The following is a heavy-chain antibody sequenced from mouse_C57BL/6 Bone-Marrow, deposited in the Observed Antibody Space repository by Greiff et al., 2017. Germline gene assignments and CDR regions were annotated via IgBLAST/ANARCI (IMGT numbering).Heavy chain of an antibody. Sequence: EVKLQESGPELVKPGASVKISCKASGYSFTGYYMNWVKQSPEKSLEWIGEINPSTGGTTYNQKFKAKATLTVDKSSSTAYMQLKSLTSEDSAVYYCASGPIYYDYDYWGQGTTLTVSS. CDR3: ASGPIYYDYDY. CDR2: INPSTGGT. CDR1: GYSFTGYY. D-gene: IGHD2-4*01. J-gene: IGHJ2*01. V-gene: IGHV1-42*01.